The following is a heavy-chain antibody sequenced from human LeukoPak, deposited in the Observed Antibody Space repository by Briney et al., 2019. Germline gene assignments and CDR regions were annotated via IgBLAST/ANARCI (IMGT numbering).Heavy chain of an antibody. D-gene: IGHD3-22*01. CDR2: ISYDGSNK. Sequence: GGSLRLSCAASGFTFSSYGMHWVRQAPGKGLEWVAVISYDGSNKYYADSVKGRFTISRDNSKNTLYLQMNSLRAEDTAVYYCAKDVNYDSSGYYDYWGQGTLVTVSS. CDR1: GFTFSSYG. V-gene: IGHV3-30*18. J-gene: IGHJ4*02. CDR3: AKDVNYDSSGYYDY.